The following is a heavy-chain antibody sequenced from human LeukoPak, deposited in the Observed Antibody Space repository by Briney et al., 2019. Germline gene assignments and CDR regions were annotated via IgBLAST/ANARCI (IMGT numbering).Heavy chain of an antibody. J-gene: IGHJ4*02. V-gene: IGHV3-23*01. Sequence: HPGGSLRLSCAGSGFTFSSYAMSWVRQAPGKGLEWVSVISDGGNTYYADSVKGRFTISKDTSKNTLYLQMNSMRAEDTAVYYCGRTWIQPTQFDYWGQGTLVTVSS. CDR2: ISDGGNT. D-gene: IGHD5-18*01. CDR1: GFTFSSYA. CDR3: GRTWIQPTQFDY.